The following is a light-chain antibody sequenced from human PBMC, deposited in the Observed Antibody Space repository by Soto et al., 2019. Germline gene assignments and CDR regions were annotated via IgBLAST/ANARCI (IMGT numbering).Light chain of an antibody. Sequence: IQLTQSPSSLSASVGDRVTITCRASQAISSYLAWYQQKPGRAPNLLIYGASTLQSGVPSRFSGSGSGTDFTLTISSLQPEYFATYYCQQLNSYTRTFGQGTKVEIK. CDR3: QQLNSYTRT. CDR1: QAISSY. V-gene: IGKV1-9*01. CDR2: GAS. J-gene: IGKJ1*01.